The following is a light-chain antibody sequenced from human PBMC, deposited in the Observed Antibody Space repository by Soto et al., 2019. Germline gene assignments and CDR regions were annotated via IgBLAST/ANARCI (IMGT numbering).Light chain of an antibody. J-gene: IGKJ5*01. CDR3: QQHSNWPPSIT. Sequence: EMVLTQSPATLSLSPGESATLSCRASRSVSSYLAWYQQPPGQAPRLLIYDASNRATGIPARFSGSVSATDFTLTISSLEPEEFAGYYGQQHSNWPPSITFGQGTRLEIK. CDR2: DAS. CDR1: RSVSSY. V-gene: IGKV3-11*01.